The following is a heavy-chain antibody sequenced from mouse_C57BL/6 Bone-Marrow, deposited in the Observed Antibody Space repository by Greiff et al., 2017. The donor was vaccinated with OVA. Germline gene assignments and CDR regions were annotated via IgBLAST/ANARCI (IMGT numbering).Heavy chain of an antibody. CDR3: ARERGNYSGPDYFDY. CDR2: LDPSDSYS. CDR1: GYTFTSYW. D-gene: IGHD1-1*01. J-gene: IGHJ2*01. V-gene: IGHV1-59*01. Sequence: QVQLQQPGAELVRPGTSVKLSCKASGYTFTSYWMPWVQQRPGQGLEWIGVLDPSDSYSNYNQKFKGKATLTVDTSSSTAYMQLSSMTSEYSAVYYCARERGNYSGPDYFDYWGQGTTLTVSS.